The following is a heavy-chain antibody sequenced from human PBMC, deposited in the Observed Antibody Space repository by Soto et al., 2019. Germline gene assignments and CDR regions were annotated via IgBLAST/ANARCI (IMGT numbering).Heavy chain of an antibody. Sequence: QVQLQESGPGLVKPSETLSLTCTVSGGAISGYYWTWIRQSAGKGLEWIGRIYSSGGTKYNPSLQSRVTMSQDTSNNQFSLRLTSVTAADTAVYYCARGQRFSDSFDPWGQGTLVTVSS. V-gene: IGHV4-4*07. CDR1: GGAISGYY. CDR2: IYSSGGT. CDR3: ARGQRFSDSFDP. D-gene: IGHD3-3*01. J-gene: IGHJ5*02.